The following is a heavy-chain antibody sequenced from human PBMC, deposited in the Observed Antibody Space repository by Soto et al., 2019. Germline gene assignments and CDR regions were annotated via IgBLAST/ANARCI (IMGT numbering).Heavy chain of an antibody. CDR1: GGTFSSYA. CDR3: ARHYDILTGPQN. CDR2: IIPIFGTA. D-gene: IGHD3-9*01. J-gene: IGHJ4*02. V-gene: IGHV1-69*13. Sequence: GPSVKVSCKASGGTFSSYAISWVRQAPGQGLEWMGGIIPIFGTANYAQKFQGRVTITADESTSTAYMELSSLRSEDTAVYYCARHYDILTGPQNWGQGTLVTVSS.